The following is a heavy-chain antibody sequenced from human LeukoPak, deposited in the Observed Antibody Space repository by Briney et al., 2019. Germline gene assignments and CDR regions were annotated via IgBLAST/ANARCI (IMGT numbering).Heavy chain of an antibody. D-gene: IGHD6-19*01. CDR2: INPSGGST. CDR3: ARGASGWFRDAFDI. CDR1: GYSFTAFY. J-gene: IGHJ3*02. Sequence: ASVKVSCKASGYSFTAFYLHWVRQAPGQGLEWMGIINPSGGSTNYAQKFQGRVTMTRDTSTSTVYMELSSLRSEDTAVYYCARGASGWFRDAFDIWGQGTMVTVSS. V-gene: IGHV1-46*01.